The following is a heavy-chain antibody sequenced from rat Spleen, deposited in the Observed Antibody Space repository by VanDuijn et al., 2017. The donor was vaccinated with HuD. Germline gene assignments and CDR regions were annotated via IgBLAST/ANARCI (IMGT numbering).Heavy chain of an antibody. V-gene: IGHV5-19*01. Sequence: EVQLVGSGGGLVQPGTSLKLTCTASGFTFSDYGMHWIRQAPTKGLEWVASISPGGGSAYYRESVKGRFTISRGNAKNTLYLQLDSLKSEDTATYYCVTASTGSRTYWGQGVMVTVSS. CDR3: VTASTGSRTY. CDR2: ISPGGGSA. J-gene: IGHJ2*01. D-gene: IGHD5-1*01. CDR1: GFTFSDYG.